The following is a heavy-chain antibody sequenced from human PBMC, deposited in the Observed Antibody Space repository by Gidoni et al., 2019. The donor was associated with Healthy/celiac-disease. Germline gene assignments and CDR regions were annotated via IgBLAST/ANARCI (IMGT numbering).Heavy chain of an antibody. CDR1: GGSFRGYY. V-gene: IGHV4-34*01. Sequence: QVQLQQWGAGLLKPSETLSLTCAVYGGSFRGYYWSWIRQPPGKGLEWIGEINHSGSTNYNPSLKSRVTISVDTSKNQFSLKLSSVTAADTAVYYCAIPAARNLNFDYWGQGTLVTVSS. J-gene: IGHJ4*02. CDR2: INHSGST. D-gene: IGHD2-2*01. CDR3: AIPAARNLNFDY.